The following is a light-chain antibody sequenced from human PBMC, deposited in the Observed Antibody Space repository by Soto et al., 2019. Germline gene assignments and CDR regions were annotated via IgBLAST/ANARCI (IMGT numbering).Light chain of an antibody. J-gene: IGKJ2*01. V-gene: IGKV3-11*01. Sequence: EIVLTQSPATLSLSPGERATLSCRASQTVSSYLLWYQQKPGQAPRLLIYDASNRASGTPARFSGSGSETDFTLTISSLEPEDFAVYYCHQYDDGPYTFGQGTKVDIK. CDR3: HQYDDGPYT. CDR1: QTVSSY. CDR2: DAS.